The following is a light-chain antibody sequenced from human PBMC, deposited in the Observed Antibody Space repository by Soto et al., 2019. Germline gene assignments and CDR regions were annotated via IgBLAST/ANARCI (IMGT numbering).Light chain of an antibody. CDR3: QQYGSSPLT. V-gene: IGKV3-20*01. J-gene: IGKJ4*01. CDR1: QRVSNNF. Sequence: EIVLTQSPATLSLSPGERATLSCRASQRVSNNFLAWYQQKPGQAPRLLIYGASNRATGIPDRFSGSGSGTDFTLTISRLEPEDFAVYYCQQYGSSPLTFGGGTKVDI. CDR2: GAS.